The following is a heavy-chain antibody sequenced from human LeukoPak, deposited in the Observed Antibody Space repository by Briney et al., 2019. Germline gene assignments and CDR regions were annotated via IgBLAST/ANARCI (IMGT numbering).Heavy chain of an antibody. CDR3: ARPGNTAMQFDY. CDR1: GFTFSSYA. D-gene: IGHD5-18*01. CDR2: ISSNGGST. Sequence: GGSLRLSCAASGFTFSSYAMHWVRQAPGKGLGYVSAISSNGGSTYYANSVKGRFTISRDNSKNTLYLQMGSLRAEDMAVYYCARPGNTAMQFDYWGQGTLVTVSS. J-gene: IGHJ4*02. V-gene: IGHV3-64*01.